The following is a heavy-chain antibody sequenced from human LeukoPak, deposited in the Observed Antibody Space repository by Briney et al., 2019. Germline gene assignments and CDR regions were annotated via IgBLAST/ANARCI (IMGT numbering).Heavy chain of an antibody. Sequence: GASVKVSCKTSGYPFTTYEINWVRQAAGQGLEWMGWVHPNTGNTAYAQRFQGRVTMTRDTSISTAYMELSSLTSNDTAVYFCARGPRNDPWGQGTLVTVPS. J-gene: IGHJ5*02. D-gene: IGHD1-14*01. V-gene: IGHV1-8*01. CDR3: ARGPRNDP. CDR2: VHPNTGNT. CDR1: GYPFTTYE.